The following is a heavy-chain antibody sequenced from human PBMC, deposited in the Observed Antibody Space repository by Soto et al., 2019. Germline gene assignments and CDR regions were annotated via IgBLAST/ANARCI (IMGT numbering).Heavy chain of an antibody. D-gene: IGHD5-12*01. Sequence: EVQLVESGGGLVQPGGSLRLSCAASGFTFSGYDMHWVRQATGKGLEWVSTISTAGDTYYPGSVKGRFTISRENAKNILYPQMNRLSASATGLYYCARAFAGGYYSFDNWGQGTLVTVSS. CDR3: ARAFAGGYYSFDN. V-gene: IGHV3-13*01. J-gene: IGHJ4*02. CDR1: GFTFSGYD. CDR2: ISTAGDT.